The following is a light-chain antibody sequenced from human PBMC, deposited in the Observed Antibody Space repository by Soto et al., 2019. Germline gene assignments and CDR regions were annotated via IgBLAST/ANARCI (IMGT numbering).Light chain of an antibody. V-gene: IGLV1-40*01. CDR3: QSFNTRLNTVV. J-gene: IGLJ2*01. CDR1: SSNIGADYD. CDR2: GNK. Sequence: QTVVTQPPSVSGAPGQRVTISCTGSSSNIGADYDVHWYQQFPGRAPKLLIYGNKNRPSGVPDRFSGTKSGTSASLDITGLQAEDEADYYCQSFNTRLNTVVFGGGTKLTVL.